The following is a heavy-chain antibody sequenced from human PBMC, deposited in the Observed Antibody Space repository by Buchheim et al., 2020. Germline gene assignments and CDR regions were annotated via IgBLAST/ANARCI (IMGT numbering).Heavy chain of an antibody. J-gene: IGHJ4*02. Sequence: QVQLQESGPGLVKPSQTLSLTCTVSGVSISSCDYYWSWIRQPPGKGLEWIGYIYYSGHTYYNPSLKSRFPISVDTSKNQFSLKLSSVTAADTAVYYCASGRITIFGVVNDWGQGTL. D-gene: IGHD3-3*01. V-gene: IGHV4-30-4*01. CDR2: IYYSGHT. CDR1: GVSISSCDYY. CDR3: ASGRITIFGVVND.